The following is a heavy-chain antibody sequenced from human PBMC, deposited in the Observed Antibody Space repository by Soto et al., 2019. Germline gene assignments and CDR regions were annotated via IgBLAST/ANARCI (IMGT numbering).Heavy chain of an antibody. CDR1: GYIFVNYG. Sequence: QVQLEQSGDEVRKPGSSVKVSCKASGYIFVNYGIAWVRQAPGQGLEWMGWISAYSGNTHYASKVQGRLTMTTDTSTSTAYRDLGSLTSDDTAVYYCAMVDNYVTPTQQDVWGQGTTVTVSS. J-gene: IGHJ6*02. V-gene: IGHV1-18*01. CDR2: ISAYSGNT. D-gene: IGHD3-16*01. CDR3: AMVDNYVTPTQQDV.